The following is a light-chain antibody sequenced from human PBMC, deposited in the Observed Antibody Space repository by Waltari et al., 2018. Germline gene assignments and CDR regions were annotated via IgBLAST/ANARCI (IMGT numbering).Light chain of an antibody. V-gene: IGKV1-39*01. CDR3: QQSYSAPFT. CDR1: RGIDAF. J-gene: IGKJ5*01. Sequence: TCRASRGIDAFLNWYQQQPGKAPKLLIYDASTLQRGVPPRFSGTRIGTDFSLTISDLQPEDFATYFYQQSYSAPFTFGRGTRLE. CDR2: DAS.